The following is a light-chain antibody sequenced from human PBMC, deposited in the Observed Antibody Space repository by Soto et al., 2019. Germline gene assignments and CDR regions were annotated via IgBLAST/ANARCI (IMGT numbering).Light chain of an antibody. CDR1: QSVSSSY. J-gene: IGKJ1*01. V-gene: IGKV3-20*01. CDR3: QRYGSSRT. Sequence: EIVLTQSPGTLSLSPGERATLSCRASQSVSSSYLAWYQQKTGQPPRLLIYGASSRATGIPDRFSGSGSGTYSTLTISRLEPDDFAVYYCQRYGSSRTFGQGTKVEIK. CDR2: GAS.